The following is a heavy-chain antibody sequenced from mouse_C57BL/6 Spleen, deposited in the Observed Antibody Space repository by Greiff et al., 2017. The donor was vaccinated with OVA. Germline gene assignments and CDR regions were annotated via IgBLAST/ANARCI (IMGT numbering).Heavy chain of an antibody. CDR2: ISSGGDYI. V-gene: IGHV5-9-1*02. D-gene: IGHD4-1*01. CDR3: TRDLTGTHWYFDV. Sequence: EVKLVESGAGLVKPGGSLKLSCAASGFTFSSYAMSWVRQTPEKRLEWVAYISSGGDYIYYADTVKGRFTISRDNARNTLYLQMSSLKSEDTAMYYCTRDLTGTHWYFDVWGTGTTVTVSS. J-gene: IGHJ1*03. CDR1: GFTFSSYA.